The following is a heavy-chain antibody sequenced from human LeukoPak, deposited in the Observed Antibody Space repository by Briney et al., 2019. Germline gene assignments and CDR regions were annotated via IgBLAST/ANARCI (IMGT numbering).Heavy chain of an antibody. CDR1: GFTFSSYS. D-gene: IGHD3-10*01. V-gene: IGHV3-21*01. CDR3: ARGPAGVRGVIRFER. Sequence: GGSLRLSCAASGFTFSSYSMNWVHQAPGKGLEWVSSISSSSSYIYYADSVKGRFTISRDNAKNSLYLQMNSLRAEDTAVYYCARGPAGVRGVIRFERWGQGTLVTVSS. J-gene: IGHJ4*02. CDR2: ISSSSSYI.